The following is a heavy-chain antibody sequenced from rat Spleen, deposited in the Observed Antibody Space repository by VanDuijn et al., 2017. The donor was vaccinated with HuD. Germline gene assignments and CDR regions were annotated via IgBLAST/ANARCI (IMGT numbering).Heavy chain of an antibody. CDR3: ARPGITSYVMDA. CDR2: ISTGGGNT. J-gene: IGHJ4*01. D-gene: IGHD1-4*01. Sequence: EVQLVESGGGLVQPGRSLKLSCAASGFTFGYYDMAWVRQAPTKGLEWVASISTGGGNTYYRDSVKGRFTISRDNAKSTLYLQMNSLTSEDTATYYCARPGITSYVMDAWGQGASVTVSS. CDR1: GFTFGYYD. V-gene: IGHV5-25*01.